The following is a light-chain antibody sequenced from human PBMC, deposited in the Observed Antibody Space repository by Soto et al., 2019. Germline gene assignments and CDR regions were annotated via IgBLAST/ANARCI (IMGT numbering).Light chain of an antibody. CDR2: TGS. Sequence: DIQMTQSPSYVSASVGDRFTITCRARRGIKNWLDWYQQKPGKAPNFLINTGSSLQGGFPSRYSGSGSGTDFPLTINSMQTEDFATYYCQHAASCPITFSQGTRLQIK. V-gene: IGKV1-12*01. CDR3: QHAASCPIT. J-gene: IGKJ5*01. CDR1: RGIKNW.